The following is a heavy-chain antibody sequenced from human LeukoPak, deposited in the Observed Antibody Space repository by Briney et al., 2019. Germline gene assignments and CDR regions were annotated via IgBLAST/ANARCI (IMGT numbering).Heavy chain of an antibody. CDR2: INPNSGAA. Sequence: GASVKVSCKASGYTFTDYFLHCVRRAPGQEFELMGWINPNSGAAHYTQSFQGRVTMTRDTSLSTAYLQLNSLTSDDAAMYYCARAQYLTAPAGTFANSWGQGTLVTVSS. CDR1: GYTFTDYF. J-gene: IGHJ4*02. D-gene: IGHD6-13*01. V-gene: IGHV1-2*02. CDR3: ARAQYLTAPAGTFANS.